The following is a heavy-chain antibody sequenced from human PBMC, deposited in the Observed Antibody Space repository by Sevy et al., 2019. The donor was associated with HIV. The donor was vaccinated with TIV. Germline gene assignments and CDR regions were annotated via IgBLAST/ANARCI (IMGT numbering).Heavy chain of an antibody. CDR3: VREDINAPRTLLSFDI. CDR1: GYIFSDYN. D-gene: IGHD2-8*01. J-gene: IGHJ3*02. Sequence: ASVKVSCKTTGYIFSDYNMHWVRQAPGQGLEWMALINPNSGVTIYAHNFRGRVSVTRETSMSTAYMELSGLNSDDSVVYYCVREDINAPRTLLSFDIWGQGTMVTVSS. CDR2: INPNSGVT. V-gene: IGHV1-2*05.